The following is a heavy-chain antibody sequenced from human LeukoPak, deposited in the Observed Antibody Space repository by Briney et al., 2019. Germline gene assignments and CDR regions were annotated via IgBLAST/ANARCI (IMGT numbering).Heavy chain of an antibody. CDR2: ISAYNVNT. J-gene: IGHJ6*02. Sequence: ASVKVSCKASGYTFTSYGISWVRQAPGQGLAWMGWISAYNVNTNYAHKLQGRITMTTATSTSTAYMGLRSLRSDDTAVYYCARSGYYYYYSMDVWGQGTTVTVSS. V-gene: IGHV1-18*01. D-gene: IGHD1-26*01. CDR1: GYTFTSYG. CDR3: ARSGYYYYYSMDV.